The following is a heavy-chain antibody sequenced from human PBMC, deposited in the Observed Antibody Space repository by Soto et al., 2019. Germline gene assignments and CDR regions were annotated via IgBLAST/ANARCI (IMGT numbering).Heavy chain of an antibody. V-gene: IGHV3-48*02. CDR3: ATRSGYNAEYFQH. Sequence: GGSLRLSCAASGSTFSSYSMNWVRQAPGKGLEWVSYISSSSSTIYYADSVKGRFTISRDNAKNSLYLQMNGLRDEDTAVYYCATRSGYNAEYFQHWGQGTLVTVSS. D-gene: IGHD3-22*01. CDR1: GSTFSSYS. J-gene: IGHJ1*01. CDR2: ISSSSSTI.